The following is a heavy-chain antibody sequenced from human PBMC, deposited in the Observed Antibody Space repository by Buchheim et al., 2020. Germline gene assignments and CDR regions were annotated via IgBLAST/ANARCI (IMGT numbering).Heavy chain of an antibody. CDR3: ARGGQCSSSDFDS. J-gene: IGHJ4*02. CDR1: GDSMSSSAYF. CDR2: IYRSGST. V-gene: IGHV4-30-2*01. Sequence: QLQLQESGSGLVKPSQTLSLTCAVSGDSMSSSAYFWSWIRQPPGKGLEWIAYIYRSGSTYYSPSLKSRVTISLDRSNKQFSLKLSSVTGADMAMYYCARGGQCSSSDFDSWGQGTL. D-gene: IGHD6-6*01.